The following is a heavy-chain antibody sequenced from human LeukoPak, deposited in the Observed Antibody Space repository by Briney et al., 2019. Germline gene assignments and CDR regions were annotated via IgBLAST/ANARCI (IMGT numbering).Heavy chain of an antibody. CDR2: IYYSGST. CDR1: GGSISSGDYY. D-gene: IGHD6-13*01. CDR3: AAHQWGSSWYSDYGMDV. V-gene: IGHV4-30-4*01. J-gene: IGHJ6*02. Sequence: SETLSLTCTVSGGSISSGDYYWSWIRQPPGKGLDWIGYIYYSGSTYYNPSLKSRVTISVDTSKNQFSLKLSSVTAADTAVYYCAAHQWGSSWYSDYGMDVWGQGTTVTVSS.